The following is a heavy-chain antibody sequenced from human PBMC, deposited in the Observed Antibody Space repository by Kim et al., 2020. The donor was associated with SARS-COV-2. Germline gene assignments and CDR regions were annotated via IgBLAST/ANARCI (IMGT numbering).Heavy chain of an antibody. D-gene: IGHD3-3*01. CDR3: ARDVGLRFQTYGMDV. Sequence: SVKVSCKASGGTFSSYAISWVRQAPGQGLEWMGRIIPILGIANYAQKFQGRVTITADKSTSTAYMELSSLRSEDTAVYYCARDVGLRFQTYGMDVWGQGTTVTVSS. CDR2: IIPILGIA. J-gene: IGHJ6*02. CDR1: GGTFSSYA. V-gene: IGHV1-69*04.